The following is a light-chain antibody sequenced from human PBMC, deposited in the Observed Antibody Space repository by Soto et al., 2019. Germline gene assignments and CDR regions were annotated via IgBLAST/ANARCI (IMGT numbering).Light chain of an antibody. Sequence: ENVLTQSPGTLSLSPGERATLSCRASQNVSSYLTWYQQRPGQAPRLLIYGASKRATGIPDRFSGSGSGTDFTLTISRLEPEDFALYYCQQYGTSPITFGQGTRLEIK. J-gene: IGKJ5*01. V-gene: IGKV3-20*01. CDR2: GAS. CDR1: QNVSSY. CDR3: QQYGTSPIT.